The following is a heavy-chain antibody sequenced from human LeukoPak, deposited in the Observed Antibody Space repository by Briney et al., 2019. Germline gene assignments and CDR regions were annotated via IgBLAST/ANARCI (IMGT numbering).Heavy chain of an antibody. CDR2: INHSGST. CDR3: ARDATMMGNYFNY. CDR1: DGSFSGYY. Sequence: PSETLSLTCAVYDGSFSGYYWSWIRQPPGKGLEWIGEINHSGSTKYNPSLKSRVTISVGTSKNQFSLKLSSVTAADTAVYYCARDATMMGNYFNYWGQGTLVTVSS. V-gene: IGHV4-34*01. J-gene: IGHJ4*02. D-gene: IGHD5-12*01.